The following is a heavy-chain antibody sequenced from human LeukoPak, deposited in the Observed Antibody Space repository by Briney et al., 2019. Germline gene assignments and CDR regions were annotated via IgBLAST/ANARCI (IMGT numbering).Heavy chain of an antibody. CDR3: ARGLYYYDSSVGAFDI. V-gene: IGHV1-46*01. CDR2: INPSGGST. J-gene: IGHJ3*02. Sequence: GASVKVSCKASGYTFTSYYMHWVRQAPGQGLEWMGIINPSGGSTSYAQKFQGRVTMTRDTSTSTVYMELSSLRSEDTAVYYCARGLYYYDSSVGAFDIWGQGTMVTVSS. CDR1: GYTFTSYY. D-gene: IGHD3-22*01.